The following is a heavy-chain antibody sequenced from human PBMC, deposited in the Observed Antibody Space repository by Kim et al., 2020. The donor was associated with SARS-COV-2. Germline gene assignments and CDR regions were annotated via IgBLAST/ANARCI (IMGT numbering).Heavy chain of an antibody. V-gene: IGHV3-11*06. CDR2: ISSSSSYT. CDR3: ARGDFGGSYPFLDY. D-gene: IGHD1-26*01. CDR1: GFTFSDYY. J-gene: IGHJ4*02. Sequence: GGSLRLSCAASGFTFSDYYMSWIRQAPGKGLEWVSYISSSSSYTNYADSVKGRFTISRDNAKNSLYLQMNSLRAEDTAVYYCARGDFGGSYPFLDYWGQGTLVTVSS.